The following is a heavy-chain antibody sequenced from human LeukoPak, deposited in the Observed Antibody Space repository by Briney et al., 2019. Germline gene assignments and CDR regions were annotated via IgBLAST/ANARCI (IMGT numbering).Heavy chain of an antibody. D-gene: IGHD6-13*01. J-gene: IGHJ4*02. CDR1: GGSISSSNW. CDR3: AGRIAAAGTNEQIDY. Sequence: SGTLSLTCAVSGGSISSSNWWSWVRQPPGKGLEWIGEIYHSGSTNYNPSLKSRVTISVDKSKNQLSLKLSSVTAADTAVYYCAGRIAAAGTNEQIDYWGQGTLVTVSS. CDR2: IYHSGST. V-gene: IGHV4-4*02.